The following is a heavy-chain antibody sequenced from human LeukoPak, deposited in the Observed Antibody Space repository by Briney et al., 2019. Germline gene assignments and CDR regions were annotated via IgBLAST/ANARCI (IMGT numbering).Heavy chain of an antibody. D-gene: IGHD3-22*01. CDR2: IGGGGGST. Sequence: GGSLRLSCAASGFTFRTYAMSWVRQAPGKGLEWVSGIGGGGGSTYYADSVKGRFTISRDNSKNTVYLLMNSLRAEATAVYYCAKDLGDYDTSGCLDYWGQGTLVTVSS. CDR1: GFTFRTYA. CDR3: AKDLGDYDTSGCLDY. V-gene: IGHV3-23*01. J-gene: IGHJ4*02.